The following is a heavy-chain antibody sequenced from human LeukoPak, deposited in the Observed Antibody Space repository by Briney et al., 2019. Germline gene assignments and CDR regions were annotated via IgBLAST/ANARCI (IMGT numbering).Heavy chain of an antibody. J-gene: IGHJ4*02. V-gene: IGHV3-9*01. D-gene: IGHD6-19*01. Sequence: GRSLRLSCAASGFTFNDHAMYWVRQVPGKGLEWVSGTSWGTDTIGYADSVKGRFTISRDNAKNSLYLQMNSLRTEDTALYYCAKSQGAVAGPIDFWGQGTLVTVSS. CDR2: TSWGTDTI. CDR1: GFTFNDHA. CDR3: AKSQGAVAGPIDF.